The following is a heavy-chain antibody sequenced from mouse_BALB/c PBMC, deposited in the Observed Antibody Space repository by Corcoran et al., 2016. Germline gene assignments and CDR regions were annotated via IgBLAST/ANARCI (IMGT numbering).Heavy chain of an antibody. CDR3: AFYGNFYFDY. J-gene: IGHJ2*01. V-gene: IGHV14-3*02. CDR2: IDPANGNT. D-gene: IGHD2-1*01. CDR1: GFNIKENY. Sequence: EVQLQQSGAELVKPGASVKLSCTASGFNIKENYMHWVKQRPEQGLEWIGRIDPANGNTKYDPKFQGKATITADTSSNTAYLQLSSLTSEDTAVYYCAFYGNFYFDYWGQGTTLTVSS.